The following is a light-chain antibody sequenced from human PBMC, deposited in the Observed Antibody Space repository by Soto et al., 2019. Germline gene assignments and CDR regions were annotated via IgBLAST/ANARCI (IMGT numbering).Light chain of an antibody. CDR1: QSISSY. CDR2: AAS. V-gene: IGKV1-39*01. J-gene: IGKJ1*01. CDR3: QQSYSNPRT. Sequence: VXDRXTXTCRASQSISSYLNWYQQKPGKAPKLLIYAASGLQSGVPSRFSGSGPGTDFTLTISSLQPEDFATYYCQQSYSNPRTXGQGTKVEIK.